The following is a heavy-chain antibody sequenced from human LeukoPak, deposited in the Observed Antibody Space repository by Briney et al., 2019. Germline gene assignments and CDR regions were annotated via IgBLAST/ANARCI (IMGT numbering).Heavy chain of an antibody. V-gene: IGHV3-30*03. J-gene: IGHJ4*02. CDR1: GFTFSSYG. Sequence: GGSLRLSCAASGFTFSSYGMHWVRQAPGKGLERGAVISYDGSNKYYTDSVKGRFTISRDNSKTTLYLQMNSLRAEATAVYYCARLYDSSGYYLYWGQGTLVTVSS. CDR2: ISYDGSNK. CDR3: ARLYDSSGYYLY. D-gene: IGHD3-22*01.